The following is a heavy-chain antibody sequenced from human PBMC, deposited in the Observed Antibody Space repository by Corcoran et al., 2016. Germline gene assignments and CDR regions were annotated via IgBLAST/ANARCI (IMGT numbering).Heavy chain of an antibody. V-gene: IGHV3-43*01. CDR2: ITWAGTAT. J-gene: IGHJ4*02. D-gene: IGHD6-19*01. Sequence: EVRLVESGGVVVQPGGSLRLSCAVSGFSFDDYTMHWVRQAPGKGLEWVSLITWAGTATYYSDSVKGRFIISRDNSKSSLYLEMNSLTNEDTAFYYCAKGKSSGNTASIDYWGQGTLVTVSS. CDR3: AKGKSSGNTASIDY. CDR1: GFSFDDYT.